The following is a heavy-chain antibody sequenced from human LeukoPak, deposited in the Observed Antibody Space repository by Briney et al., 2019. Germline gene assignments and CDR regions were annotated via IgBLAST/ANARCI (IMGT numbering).Heavy chain of an antibody. Sequence: ASVKVSCKASGYTFTSYAMNWVRQAPGQGLEWMGWINTNTGNPTYAQGFTGRFVFSLDTSVSTAYLQISSLKAEDTAVYYCARDRGGYSSGWYVFYYFDYWGQGTLVTVSS. CDR3: ARDRGGYSSGWYVFYYFDY. CDR2: INTNTGNP. D-gene: IGHD6-19*01. J-gene: IGHJ4*02. V-gene: IGHV7-4-1*02. CDR1: GYTFTSYA.